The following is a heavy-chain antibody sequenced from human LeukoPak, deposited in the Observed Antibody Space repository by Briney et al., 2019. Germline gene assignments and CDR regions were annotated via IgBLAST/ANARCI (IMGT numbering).Heavy chain of an antibody. D-gene: IGHD3-3*01. CDR2: ISTSGSTSGNT. CDR3: ARVGNGLWSGYSHHFDY. V-gene: IGHV4-4*07. CDR1: GGSISSYY. J-gene: IGHJ4*02. Sequence: SETLSLTCTVSGGSISSYYWSWIRQPAGKGLEWIVRISTSGSTSGNTIYNPCPKSQVTMSVDTSMNQVSLKLSSVTAADTAVYYCARVGNGLWSGYSHHFDYCGRGKLVTVSS.